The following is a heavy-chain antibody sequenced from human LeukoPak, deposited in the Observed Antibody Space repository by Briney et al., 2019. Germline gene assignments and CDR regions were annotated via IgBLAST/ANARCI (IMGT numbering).Heavy chain of an antibody. J-gene: IGHJ5*02. CDR2: ISGSGGST. Sequence: GGSLRLSCAASGFTFSSYAMSWVRQAPGKGLEWVSAISGSGGSTYYADSVKGRFTISRDNSKNTLYLQMNSLRAEDTAVYYCAKGQFTGTRRYSSSSAWGQGTLVTVSS. CDR3: AKGQFTGTRRYSSSSA. D-gene: IGHD6-6*01. CDR1: GFTFSSYA. V-gene: IGHV3-23*01.